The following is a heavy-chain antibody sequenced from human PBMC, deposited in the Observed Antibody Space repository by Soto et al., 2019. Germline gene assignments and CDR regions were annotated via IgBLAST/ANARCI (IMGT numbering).Heavy chain of an antibody. CDR3: ARGFGYSPFSFDY. D-gene: IGHD3-22*01. J-gene: IGHJ4*02. V-gene: IGHV3-66*01. Sequence: EVQLVESGGGLVQPGGSLRLSCAASGFTVSSNYMSWVRQAPGKGLEWVPVIYSGGSTYYADSVKGRFTISRDNSKNTLYLQMNSLRAEDTAVYYCARGFGYSPFSFDYWGQGTLVTVSS. CDR1: GFTVSSNY. CDR2: IYSGGST.